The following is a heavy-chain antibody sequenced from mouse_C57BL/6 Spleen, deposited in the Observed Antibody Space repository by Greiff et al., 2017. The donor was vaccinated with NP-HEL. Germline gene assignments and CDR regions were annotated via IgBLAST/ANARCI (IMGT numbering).Heavy chain of an antibody. CDR2: INPSNGGT. J-gene: IGHJ4*01. CDR3: ARVYYGYDGPYAMDY. CDR1: GYTFTSYW. D-gene: IGHD2-2*01. Sequence: QVQLQQSGTELVKPGASVKLSCKASGYTFTSYWMHWVKQRPGQGLEWIGNINPSNGGTNYNEKFKSKATLTVDKSSSTAYMQLSSLTSEDSAVYYCARVYYGYDGPYAMDYWGQGTSVTVSS. V-gene: IGHV1-53*01.